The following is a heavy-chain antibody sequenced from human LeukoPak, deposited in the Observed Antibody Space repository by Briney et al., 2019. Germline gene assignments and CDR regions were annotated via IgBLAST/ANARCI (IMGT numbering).Heavy chain of an antibody. J-gene: IGHJ6*03. V-gene: IGHV3-11*04. D-gene: IGHD2-15*01. CDR2: ISSSGSTI. CDR3: ARGGYCSGGSSVTGDYYYMDV. CDR1: RFTFSDYY. Sequence: GGSLRLSCAAYRFTFSDYYMSWIRQAPGKGLEWVSYISSSGSTIYYADSVKGRFTISRDNAKNSLYLQMNSLRAEDTAVHYCARGGYCSGGSSVTGDYYYMDVWGKGTTVTVSS.